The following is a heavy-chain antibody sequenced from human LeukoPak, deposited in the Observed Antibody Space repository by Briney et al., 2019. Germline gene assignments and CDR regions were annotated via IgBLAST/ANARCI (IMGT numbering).Heavy chain of an antibody. J-gene: IGHJ4*02. CDR3: AREKVGASGGNTFDY. V-gene: IGHV4-38-2*01. CDR2: IHHSGST. D-gene: IGHD1-26*01. CDR1: GYSISSAYY. Sequence: SETLSLTCAVSGYSISSAYYWGWIRQPPGKGLEWSVSIHHSGSTYYNPSLKSRVTISLDTSKNHFSLQLSSVTAADTAVYFCAREKVGASGGNTFDYWGQGTLVTASS.